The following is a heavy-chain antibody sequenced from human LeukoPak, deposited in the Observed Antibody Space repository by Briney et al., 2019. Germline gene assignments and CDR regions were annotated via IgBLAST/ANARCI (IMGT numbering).Heavy chain of an antibody. J-gene: IGHJ4*02. CDR1: GFTFSSYW. V-gene: IGHV3-74*01. CDR3: AREIGGSFDY. D-gene: IGHD3-3*01. Sequence: PGGSLRLSCAASGFTFSSYWVHWVRQVPGKGQVWVSRIKSDGSKTNYADSVKGRFTTSRDNAKNTLYLQMNSLRVEDTAVYFCAREIGGSFDYWGQGTLVTVSS. CDR2: IKSDGSKT.